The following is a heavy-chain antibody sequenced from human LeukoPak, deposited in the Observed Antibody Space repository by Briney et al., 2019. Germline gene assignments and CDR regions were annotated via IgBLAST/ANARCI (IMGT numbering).Heavy chain of an antibody. CDR2: ISGSGGST. Sequence: GGSLRLSCAASGFTFSSYAMSWVRQAPGKGLEWVSAISGSGGSTYYVDSVKGRFTISRDNSKNTLYLQMNSLRVEDTAVYYCAKDSRGYQDYFDYWGQGTLVTVSS. V-gene: IGHV3-23*01. CDR3: AKDSRGYQDYFDY. CDR1: GFTFSSYA. D-gene: IGHD3-22*01. J-gene: IGHJ4*02.